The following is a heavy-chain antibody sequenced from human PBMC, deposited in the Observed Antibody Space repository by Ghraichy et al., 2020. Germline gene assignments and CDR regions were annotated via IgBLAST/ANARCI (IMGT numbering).Heavy chain of an antibody. CDR1: GFTFSDYA. J-gene: IGHJ2*01. Sequence: GGSLRLSCAASGFTFSDYAMHWVRQAPGKGLEWVALMSFDGSNKYYADSVKGRFTISRDNSKNTLSLQMNSLRADDTAVYYCAREQQLAIYWYFDLWGRGTLVTVSS. CDR3: AREQQLAIYWYFDL. CDR2: MSFDGSNK. V-gene: IGHV3-30-3*01. D-gene: IGHD6-13*01.